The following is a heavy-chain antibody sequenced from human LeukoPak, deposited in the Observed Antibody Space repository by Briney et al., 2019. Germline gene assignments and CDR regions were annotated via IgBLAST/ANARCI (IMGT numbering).Heavy chain of an antibody. Sequence: PSETLSLTCTVSGVSISSYYWSWIRQPPGKGLEWIGYIYYSGSTNYNPSLKSRVTISVDTSKNQFSLKLSSVTAADTAVYYCARWGTDYYGSGSYKVLDYWGQGTLVTVSS. D-gene: IGHD3-10*01. CDR2: IYYSGST. V-gene: IGHV4-59*01. J-gene: IGHJ4*02. CDR1: GVSISSYY. CDR3: ARWGTDYYGSGSYKVLDY.